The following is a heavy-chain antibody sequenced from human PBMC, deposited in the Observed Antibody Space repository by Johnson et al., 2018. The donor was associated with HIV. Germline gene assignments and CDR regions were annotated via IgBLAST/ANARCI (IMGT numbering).Heavy chain of an antibody. Sequence: VQLVESGGGLVKPGGSLRLSCAASGFTFSNAWMSWVRQAPGKGLEWVGRIKSKTDGGATHYADSVRGRFSISRDNSKNTVYLQMNSLRAEDTAVYYCASDGWDLGRYAFDIWGQGTMVTVSS. J-gene: IGHJ3*02. CDR3: ASDGWDLGRYAFDI. CDR1: GFTFSNAW. V-gene: IGHV3-15*01. CDR2: IKSKTDGGAT. D-gene: IGHD7-27*01.